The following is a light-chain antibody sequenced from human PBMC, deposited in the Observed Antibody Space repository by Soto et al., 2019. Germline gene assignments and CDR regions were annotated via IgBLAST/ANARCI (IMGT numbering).Light chain of an antibody. CDR1: QSVSSSY. Sequence: EIVLTQSPGTLSLSPGERATLSCRASQSVSSSYLAWYQQKPGQAPRLLIYPASSRATGIPDRFSGSGSGTEFTLTISRLEPEDFAVYYCQQYDNSPLTFGGGTKVEIK. J-gene: IGKJ4*01. CDR2: PAS. CDR3: QQYDNSPLT. V-gene: IGKV3-20*01.